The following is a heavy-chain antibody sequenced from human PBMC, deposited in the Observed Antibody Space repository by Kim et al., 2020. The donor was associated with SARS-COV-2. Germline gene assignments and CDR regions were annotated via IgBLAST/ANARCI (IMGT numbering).Heavy chain of an antibody. V-gene: IGHV4-59*01. CDR2: IYYSGST. J-gene: IGHJ4*02. CDR3: ARGWVSSGYFPFFDY. CDR1: GGSISSYY. Sequence: SQTLSLTCTVSGGSISSYYWSWIRQPPGKGLEWIGYIYYSGSTNYNPSLKSRVTISVDTSKNQFSLKLSSVTAADTAVYYCARGWVSSGYFPFFDYWGQGTLVTVSS. D-gene: IGHD3-22*01.